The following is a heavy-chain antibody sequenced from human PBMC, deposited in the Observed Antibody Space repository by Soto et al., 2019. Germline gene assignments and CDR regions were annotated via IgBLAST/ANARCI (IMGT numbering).Heavy chain of an antibody. D-gene: IGHD3-9*01. Sequence: GGSLRLSCAASGFTFSSYAMSWVRQAPGKGLEWVSAISGSGGSTYYADSVRGRFTISRDNSKNTLYLQMNSLRAEDTAVYYCAKLRYYDILTGYYSDYGMDVWGQGTTVTVSS. V-gene: IGHV3-23*01. CDR1: GFTFSSYA. J-gene: IGHJ6*02. CDR3: AKLRYYDILTGYYSDYGMDV. CDR2: ISGSGGST.